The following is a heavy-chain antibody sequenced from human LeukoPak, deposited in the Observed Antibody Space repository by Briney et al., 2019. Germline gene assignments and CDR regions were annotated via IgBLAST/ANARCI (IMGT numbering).Heavy chain of an antibody. CDR2: IYYSGST. D-gene: IGHD3-3*01. Sequence: SETLSLTCTVSGGSISSGDYYWSWIRQPPGKGLEWIGYIYYSGSTYYNPSLKSRVTLSVDTSKNQFSLKLSSVTAADTAVYYCARDSGERYDFWSGYPGHWGQGTLVTVSS. J-gene: IGHJ1*01. CDR3: ARDSGERYDFWSGYPGH. V-gene: IGHV4-30-4*08. CDR1: GGSISSGDYY.